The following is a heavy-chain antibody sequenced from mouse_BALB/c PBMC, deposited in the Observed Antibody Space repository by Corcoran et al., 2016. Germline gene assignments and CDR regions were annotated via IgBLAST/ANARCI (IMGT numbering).Heavy chain of an antibody. CDR2: ITPNNGGS. J-gene: IGHJ3*01. D-gene: IGHD4-1*01. CDR1: GYTFTDYN. Sequence: EVLLQQSGPELVKPGASVKIPCKASGYTFTDYNMDWVKRSHGKSLEWIGDITPNNGGSFYNQKFKGKATLTVDKSSTTAYMELRSLTSEDTAVYYCARRVTGTWFAYWGQGTLVTVSA. CDR3: ARRVTGTWFAY. V-gene: IGHV1-18*01.